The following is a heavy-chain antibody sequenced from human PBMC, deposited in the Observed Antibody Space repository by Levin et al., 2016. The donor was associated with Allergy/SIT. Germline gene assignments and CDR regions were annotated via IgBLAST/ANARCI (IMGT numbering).Heavy chain of an antibody. J-gene: IGHJ6*02. CDR1: GYTFTSYA. V-gene: IGHV1-3*01. D-gene: IGHD3-9*01. CDR2: INAGNGNT. Sequence: ASVKVSCKASGYTFTSYAMHWVRQAPGQRLEWMGWINAGNGNTKYSQKFQGRVTITRDTSASTAYMELSSLRSEDTAVYYCASSKSYESLTGYYNYGMDVWGQGTTVTVSS. CDR3: ASSKSYESLTGYYNYGMDV.